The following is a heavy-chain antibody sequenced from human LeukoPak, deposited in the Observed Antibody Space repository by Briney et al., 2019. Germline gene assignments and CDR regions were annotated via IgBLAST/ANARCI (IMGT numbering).Heavy chain of an antibody. CDR3: ARPGYCSATICSDAFDI. CDR1: GESFSRYY. D-gene: IGHD2-2*01. J-gene: IGHJ3*02. CDR2: ISHSGST. V-gene: IGHV4-34*01. Sequence: SETLSLTCAVYGESFSRYYWNWIRQPPGKGLEWIGEISHSGSTNYNPSLKSRVTISVDTSKNQFSLKLSSVTAADTAVYYCARPGYCSATICSDAFDIWGQGTMVTASS.